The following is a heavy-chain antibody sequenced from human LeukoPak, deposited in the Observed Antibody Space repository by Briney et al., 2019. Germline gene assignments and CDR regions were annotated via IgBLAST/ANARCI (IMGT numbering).Heavy chain of an antibody. D-gene: IGHD3-9*01. CDR3: ARGYYDILTGYYT. CDR2: IYYSGST. CDR1: GGSISSSSYY. J-gene: IGHJ5*02. V-gene: IGHV4-39*07. Sequence: SETLSLTCTVSGGSISSSSYYWGWIRQPPGKGLEWIGSIYYSGSTYYNPSFKSRVTISVDTSKNQFSLKLSSVTAADTAVYYCARGYYDILTGYYTWGQGTLVTVSS.